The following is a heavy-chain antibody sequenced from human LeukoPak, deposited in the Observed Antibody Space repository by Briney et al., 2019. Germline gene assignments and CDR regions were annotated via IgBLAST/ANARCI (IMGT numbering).Heavy chain of an antibody. CDR1: GGSMDTYY. Sequence: PSETLSLTCAVSGGSMDTYYWTWIRQPPGKGLEWIGNIYYSGKTNYNPSLKSRVSISVDTSKNQFSLKLSSVTAADTALYYCARVVVGATNFYYGMDVWGQGTTATVSS. V-gene: IGHV4-59*08. CDR3: ARVVVGATNFYYGMDV. J-gene: IGHJ6*02. CDR2: IYYSGKT. D-gene: IGHD1-26*01.